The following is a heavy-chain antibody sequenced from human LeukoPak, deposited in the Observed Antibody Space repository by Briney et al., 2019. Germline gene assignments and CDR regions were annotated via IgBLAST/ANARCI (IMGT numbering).Heavy chain of an antibody. Sequence: GGSLRLSCAASGFMFSSYWMSWVRQAPGKGLEWVADIKEDGSEKSYVDSVKGRFTISRDNAKNSLYLQMNTLRAEDTAVYYCAKPPTGTTRGYYYYMDVWGKGTTVTISS. CDR1: GFMFSSYW. CDR3: AKPPTGTTRGYYYYMDV. CDR2: IKEDGSEK. D-gene: IGHD1-1*01. J-gene: IGHJ6*03. V-gene: IGHV3-7*03.